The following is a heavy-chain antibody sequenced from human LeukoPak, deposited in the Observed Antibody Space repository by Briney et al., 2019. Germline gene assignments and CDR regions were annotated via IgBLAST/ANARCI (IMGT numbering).Heavy chain of an antibody. CDR2: IYYSGHT. V-gene: IGHV4-59*01. CDR1: GGSISSYS. CDR3: ARGDCSGGSCSPLPLDY. D-gene: IGHD2-15*01. J-gene: IGHJ4*02. Sequence: SETLSLTCTVSGGSISSYSWSWIRQPPGKGLEWIRYIYYSGHTNYNPSLKSRVTISVDTSKNQCSLKLSSVTAADTAVYYCARGDCSGGSCSPLPLDYWGQGTLVTVSS.